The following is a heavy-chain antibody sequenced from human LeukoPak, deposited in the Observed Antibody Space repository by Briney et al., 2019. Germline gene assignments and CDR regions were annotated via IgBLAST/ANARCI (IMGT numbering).Heavy chain of an antibody. CDR1: GDSISSNNW. V-gene: IGHV4-4*02. CDR3: ARWEVGPEKDWGG. CDR2: IYHSGSI. D-gene: IGHD3/OR15-3a*01. J-gene: IGHJ4*02. Sequence: SGTLSLTCAVSGDSISSNNWWTWVRQPPGEGLEWIGEIYHSGSINYNSSLKSRVTISVDKSKNQFSLKLNSVTAADTAVYYCARWEVGPEKDWGGWGPGTLVTVSS.